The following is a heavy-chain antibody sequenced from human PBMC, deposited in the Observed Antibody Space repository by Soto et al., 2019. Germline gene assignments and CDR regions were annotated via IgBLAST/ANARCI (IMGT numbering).Heavy chain of an antibody. CDR1: GYTFTTYG. D-gene: IGHD6-19*01. CDR3: ARALSVAQYYYYMDV. Sequence: QVQLVQSGPEVKKPGASVKVSCKTSGYTFTTYGISWVRQAPGQGLEWMGWISPYNGDTHYAQKFQGRVTMTTDTSKTTAYMELRTLRSDDSAIYFCARALSVAQYYYYMDVWGKCTTVAVSS. V-gene: IGHV1-18*01. J-gene: IGHJ6*03. CDR2: ISPYNGDT.